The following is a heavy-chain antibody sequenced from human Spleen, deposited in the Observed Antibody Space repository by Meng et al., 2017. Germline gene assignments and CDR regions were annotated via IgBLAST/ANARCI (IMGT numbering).Heavy chain of an antibody. CDR2: ISDSGGRI. CDR3: AREGAGETPFDY. V-gene: IGHV3-23*01. Sequence: GESLKISCAASGFTFTTYTMNWVRQVPGKGLEWVSTISDSGGRIYYAESVKGRFTISRDNSKNTLYLQMNSLRVEDTAVYYCAREGAGETPFDYWGQGTLVTVSS. J-gene: IGHJ4*02. CDR1: GFTFTTYT. D-gene: IGHD3-10*01.